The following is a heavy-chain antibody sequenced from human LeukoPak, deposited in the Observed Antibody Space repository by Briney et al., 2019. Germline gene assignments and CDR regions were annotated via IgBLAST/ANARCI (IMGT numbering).Heavy chain of an antibody. CDR2: ISGSGYYT. Sequence: GGSLRLSCEASGSGFTFGNFAMSWVRQAPGKGLEWVSGISGSGYYTYYADSVKGRFTISRDNSKNTLYIQMYSLRAEDTAVYYCAKDGSWGDYYFYFYMDVWGKGTTVTVSS. D-gene: IGHD3-16*01. CDR3: AKDGSWGDYYFYFYMDV. CDR1: GSGFTFGNFA. V-gene: IGHV3-23*01. J-gene: IGHJ6*03.